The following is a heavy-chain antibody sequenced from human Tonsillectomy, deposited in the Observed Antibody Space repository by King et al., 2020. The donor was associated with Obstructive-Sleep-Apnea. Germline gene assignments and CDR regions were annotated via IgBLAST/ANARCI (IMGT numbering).Heavy chain of an antibody. J-gene: IGHJ6*02. CDR2: IYYSGCT. CDR3: AREGDIVVVPAANMDV. D-gene: IGHD2-2*01. CDR1: GGSISSSSYY. V-gene: IGHV4-39*07. Sequence: QLQESGPGLVKPSETLSLTCTVSGGSISSSSYYWGWIRQPPGKGLEWIGSIYYSGCTYYNPSLKSRVTISVDTSKNQFSLKLSSVTAADPAVYYCAREGDIVVVPAANMDVWGQGTTVTVSS.